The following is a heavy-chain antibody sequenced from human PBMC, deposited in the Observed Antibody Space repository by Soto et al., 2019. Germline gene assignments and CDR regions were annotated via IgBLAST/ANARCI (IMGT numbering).Heavy chain of an antibody. J-gene: IGHJ4*02. CDR1: GGSFNTYA. V-gene: IGHV1-69*19. Sequence: QVQLVQSGAEMKKPGSSVKVSCQSSGGSFNTYAMNWERQAPGQGPEWMGDISPMFGAANYAPKFQGRVTITADESTGTSYMQLSSLSSEDTALYFRAREVQVHTPAFVYWGQGTLVTVSS. CDR3: AREVQVHTPAFVY. CDR2: ISPMFGAA. D-gene: IGHD3-10*01.